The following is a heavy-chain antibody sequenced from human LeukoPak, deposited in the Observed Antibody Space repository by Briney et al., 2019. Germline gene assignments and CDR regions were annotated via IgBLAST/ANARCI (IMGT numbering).Heavy chain of an antibody. Sequence: GGSLRLSCAASGFTFSSYAMSWVRPAPGKGLEWVSGLSGSGGSTYYADSVKGRFTISRDNSKNTLYLQMNSLRPEDTAVYYCARITGSRVGGFDYWGQGTLVTVSS. J-gene: IGHJ4*02. D-gene: IGHD1-20*01. CDR2: LSGSGGST. CDR1: GFTFSSYA. CDR3: ARITGSRVGGFDY. V-gene: IGHV3-23*01.